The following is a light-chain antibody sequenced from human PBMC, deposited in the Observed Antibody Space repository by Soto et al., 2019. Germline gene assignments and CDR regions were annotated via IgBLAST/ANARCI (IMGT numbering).Light chain of an antibody. J-gene: IGLJ1*01. Sequence: QSALTQPASVSGSPGQSITISCTGTSSDVGSYNLVSWYQQHPGKAPKVVIYESSQRPSGISNRVSGSRSGNTASLTISGLQAEDEAHYYCCSYAGSYTFYVFGTGTKLTVL. CDR1: SSDVGSYNL. CDR2: ESS. CDR3: CSYAGSYTFYV. V-gene: IGLV2-23*01.